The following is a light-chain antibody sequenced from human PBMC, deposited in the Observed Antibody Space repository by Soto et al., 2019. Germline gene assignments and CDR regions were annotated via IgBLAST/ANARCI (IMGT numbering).Light chain of an antibody. CDR2: LGS. Sequence: DIVMTQSPLSLPVTPGEPASISCRSSQSLLHSNGYNYLDWYLQKPGQSPQLLIYLGSNRASGVPDRVSGSGSGKDFTLKISRAEAEDVGVYYCIQALQPPSTFGGGTKVEIK. V-gene: IGKV2-28*01. CDR3: IQALQPPST. J-gene: IGKJ4*01. CDR1: QSLLHSNGYNY.